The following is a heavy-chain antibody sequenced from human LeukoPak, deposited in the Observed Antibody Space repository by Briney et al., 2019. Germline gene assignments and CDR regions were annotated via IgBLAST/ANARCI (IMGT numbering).Heavy chain of an antibody. J-gene: IGHJ4*02. V-gene: IGHV1-2*02. CDR1: GYTFTGYY. CDR3: ARNPPYSGSYGGDDDYFDY. D-gene: IGHD1-26*01. CDR2: INPNSGGT. Sequence: VASVKVSCKASGYTFTGYYMHWVRQAPGQGLEWMGWINPNSGGTNYAQKFQGRVTMTRDTSISTAYMELRSLRSDDTAVYYCARNPPYSGSYGGDDDYFDYWGQGTLVTVSS.